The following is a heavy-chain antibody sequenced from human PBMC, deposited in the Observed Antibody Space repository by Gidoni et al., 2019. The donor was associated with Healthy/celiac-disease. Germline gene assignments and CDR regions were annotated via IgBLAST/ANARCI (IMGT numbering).Heavy chain of an antibody. D-gene: IGHD5-12*01. CDR3: ARAVEMATIWAPPAFDI. CDR2: IYYSGST. J-gene: IGHJ3*02. V-gene: IGHV4-59*01. CDR1: VGSISSYY. Sequence: QVQLQESGQGLVTPSETLSLTCTVSVGSISSYYWSWIRQPTGKGLEWIGYIYYSGSTNYNPSLKSRVTISVDTSKNQFSLKLSSVTAADTAVYYCARAVEMATIWAPPAFDIWGQGTMVTVSS.